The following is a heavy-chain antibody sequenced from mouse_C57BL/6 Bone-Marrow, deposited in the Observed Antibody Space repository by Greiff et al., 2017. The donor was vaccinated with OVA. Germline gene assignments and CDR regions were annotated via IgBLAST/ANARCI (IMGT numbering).Heavy chain of an antibody. CDR2: IDPENGDT. CDR3: TTNFDFDY. Sequence: VQLQQSGAELVRPGASVKLSCTASGFNIKDDYMHWVKQRPEQGLEWIGWIDPENGDTAYASKFQGKATITADTSSNTAYLQLSSLTSEDTAVYYCTTNFDFDYWGQGTTLTVSS. CDR1: GFNIKDDY. V-gene: IGHV14-4*01. J-gene: IGHJ2*01.